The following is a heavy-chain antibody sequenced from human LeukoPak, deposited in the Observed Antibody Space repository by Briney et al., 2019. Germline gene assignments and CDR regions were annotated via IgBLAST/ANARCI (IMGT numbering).Heavy chain of an antibody. J-gene: IGHJ5*02. V-gene: IGHV4-34*08. CDR1: GFTFTNYA. D-gene: IGHD3-3*01. Sequence: GSLRLSCAASGFTFTNYAMSWIRQPPGKGLEWIGEINHSGSTNYNPSLKSRVTISVDTSKNQFSLKLSSVTAADTAVYYCASWGYYDFWSGYRGWFDPWGQGTLVTVSS. CDR2: INHSGST. CDR3: ASWGYYDFWSGYRGWFDP.